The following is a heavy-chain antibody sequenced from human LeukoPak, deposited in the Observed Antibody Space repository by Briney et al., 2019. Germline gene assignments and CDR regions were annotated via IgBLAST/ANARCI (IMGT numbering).Heavy chain of an antibody. CDR2: ISASGSST. CDR3: AKDEGPYDFWSGYYNPAEYFQH. Sequence: GGSLRLSCAASGFTFSSYAMNWVRQAPGKGLEWVSVISASGSSTYYADSVKGRFTISRDNSKNTLYLQMNSLRAEDTAVYYCAKDEGPYDFWSGYYNPAEYFQHWGQGTLVTVSS. J-gene: IGHJ1*01. CDR1: GFTFSSYA. V-gene: IGHV3-23*01. D-gene: IGHD3-3*01.